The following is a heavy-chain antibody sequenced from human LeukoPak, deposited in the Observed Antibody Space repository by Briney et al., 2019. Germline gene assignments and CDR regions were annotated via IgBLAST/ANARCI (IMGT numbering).Heavy chain of an antibody. Sequence: KPSETLSLTCAVYGGSFSGYYWSWIRQPPGKGLEWIGEINHSGSTNYNPSLKSRVTISVDTSKNQFSLKLSSVTAADTAVYYCARGRRYCSSTSCYYYYYGMDVWGQGTTVTVSS. CDR2: INHSGST. D-gene: IGHD2-2*01. CDR3: ARGRRYCSSTSCYYYYYGMDV. V-gene: IGHV4-34*01. J-gene: IGHJ6*02. CDR1: GGSFSGYY.